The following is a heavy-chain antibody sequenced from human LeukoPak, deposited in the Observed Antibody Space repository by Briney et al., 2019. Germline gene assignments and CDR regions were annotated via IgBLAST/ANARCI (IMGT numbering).Heavy chain of an antibody. D-gene: IGHD5-24*01. V-gene: IGHV3-23*01. CDR2: ISGSGGST. CDR3: AKDLVEMAPGGDAFDI. J-gene: IGHJ3*02. CDR1: GFTFSSYA. Sequence: GGPLRLSCAASGFTFSSYAMSWVRQAPGKGLEWVSAISGSGGSTYYADSAKGRFTISRDNSKNTLYLQMNSLRAEDTAVYYCAKDLVEMAPGGDAFDIWGQGTMVTVSS.